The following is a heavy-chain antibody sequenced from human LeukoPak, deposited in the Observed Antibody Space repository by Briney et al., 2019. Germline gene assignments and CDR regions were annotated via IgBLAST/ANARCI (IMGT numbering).Heavy chain of an antibody. D-gene: IGHD6-13*01. CDR3: ARQAIAAGPNSFDY. CDR1: GYGFTTYW. J-gene: IGHJ4*02. CDR2: IYPGDADV. V-gene: IGHV5-51*01. Sequence: GESLKISRKASGYGFTTYWISWVRQMPGKGLEWMALIYPGDADVRYSLSFQGQVTISADTSISTAYLQWSSLKASDTAMYYCARQAIAAGPNSFDYWGQGTLVTVSS.